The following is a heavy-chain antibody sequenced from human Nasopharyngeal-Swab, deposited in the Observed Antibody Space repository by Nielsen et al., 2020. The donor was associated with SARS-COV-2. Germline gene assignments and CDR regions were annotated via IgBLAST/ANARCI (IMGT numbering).Heavy chain of an antibody. CDR3: SRDLYGDYFSYFDL. CDR2: FNSSGGGT. Sequence: ASVKVSCKASGYTFTNYYIHCVRQAPGQGLEWMGRFNSSGGGTTYAPKFQGRVTMTRAPSTTTVSMEMSSLRSEDTAVYYCSRDLYGDYFSYFDLWGRGTLVTVSS. J-gene: IGHJ2*01. V-gene: IGHV1-46*01. CDR1: GYTFTNYY. D-gene: IGHD4-17*01.